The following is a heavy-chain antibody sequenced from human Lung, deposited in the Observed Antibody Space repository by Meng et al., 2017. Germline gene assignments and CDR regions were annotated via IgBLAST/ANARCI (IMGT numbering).Heavy chain of an antibody. CDR2: INRDGTKP. CDR1: GFTFTDHW. Sequence: EEQLVECGGGLVPPGWSLRLSWAASGFTFTDHWMHWVRQGPGKGLVWVSRINRDGTKPTYADSVKGRFTISRDNAKNTLYLQMNNLRAEDTAFYYCTNDRLNHWGQGALVTVSS. J-gene: IGHJ1*01. V-gene: IGHV3-74*01. CDR3: TNDRLNH. D-gene: IGHD1-1*01.